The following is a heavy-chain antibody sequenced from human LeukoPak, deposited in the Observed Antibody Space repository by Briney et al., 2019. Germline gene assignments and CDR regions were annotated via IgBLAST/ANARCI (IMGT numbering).Heavy chain of an antibody. D-gene: IGHD2/OR15-2a*01. CDR1: GFSFSSYW. CDR2: ISPDGSSA. J-gene: IGHJ4*02. Sequence: GGSLRLSCAASGFSFSSYWMHWVLQAPGKGLVWVARISPDGSSALSADSVRGRFTISRDNADNTLYLQLNSLRAEDTAVYYCARVSFCPRCHFDYWGQGTLVTVSS. V-gene: IGHV3-74*03. CDR3: ARVSFCPRCHFDY.